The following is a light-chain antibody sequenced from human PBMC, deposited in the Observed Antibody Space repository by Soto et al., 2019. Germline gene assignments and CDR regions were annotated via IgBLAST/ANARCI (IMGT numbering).Light chain of an antibody. CDR1: SSDVGGYKY. CDR2: EVS. V-gene: IGLV2-14*01. CDR3: SSYSRSTAYV. Sequence: QPASVSGSPGQSITISCTGTSSDVGGYKYVSWHQLHPGKAPKLIIYEVSNRPSGVSNRFSGSKSGNTASLTISGLQAEDEADYYCSSYSRSTAYVFGTGTKVTVL. J-gene: IGLJ1*01.